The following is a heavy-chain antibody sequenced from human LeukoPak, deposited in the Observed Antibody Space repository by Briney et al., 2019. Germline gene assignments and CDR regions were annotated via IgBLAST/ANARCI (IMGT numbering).Heavy chain of an antibody. V-gene: IGHV3-43*02. Sequence: GGSLRLSCAASGFTFDDYAMHWVHQAPGKGLEWVSLISGDGGSTYYADSVKGRFTISRDNSKNSLYLQMNSLRTEDTALYYCAKAGPVNYYDSSGYSYWGQGTLVTVSS. D-gene: IGHD3-22*01. J-gene: IGHJ4*02. CDR1: GFTFDDYA. CDR3: AKAGPVNYYDSSGYSY. CDR2: ISGDGGST.